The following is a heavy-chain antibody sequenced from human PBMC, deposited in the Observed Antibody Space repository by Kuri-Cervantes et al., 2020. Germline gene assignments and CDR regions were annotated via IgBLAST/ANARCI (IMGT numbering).Heavy chain of an antibody. J-gene: IGHJ4*02. CDR1: GYTFASYD. D-gene: IGHD3-3*01. CDR2: MNPNSGNT. CDR3: ARVSPDFWSYYFDY. V-gene: IGHV1-8*02. Sequence: ASVKVSCKASGYTFASYDIHWVRQATGQGLEWMGWMNPNSGNTGYAQKFQGRGTMTRNTSISTAYMELSSLRSEDTAVYYCARVSPDFWSYYFDYWGQGTLVTVSS.